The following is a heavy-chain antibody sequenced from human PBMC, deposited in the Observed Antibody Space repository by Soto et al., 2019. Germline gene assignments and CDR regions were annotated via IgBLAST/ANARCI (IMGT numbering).Heavy chain of an antibody. CDR1: GFAFTNAW. J-gene: IGHJ4*02. D-gene: IGHD4-17*01. V-gene: IGHV3-15*01. Sequence: EVELVESGGVLVEPGGSLRLSCAASGFAFTNAWMTWVRQAPGKALEWIGRIRSQIDGGTTDYAGPVKGRFTISRDDSKHTLYLQMKSLKLEDTAVYYCTTVAYGEYVSDYWGQGTLVTVSS. CDR2: IRSQIDGGTT. CDR3: TTVAYGEYVSDY.